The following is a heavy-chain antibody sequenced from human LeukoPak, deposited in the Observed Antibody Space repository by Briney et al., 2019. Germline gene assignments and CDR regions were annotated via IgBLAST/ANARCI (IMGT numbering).Heavy chain of an antibody. CDR2: ISGSGVST. Sequence: GGSLRLSCAASGFTFSSYAMNWVRQAPGKGLEWVSAISGSGVSTYYADSVKGRFTISRDNSKNTLYLQMNSLRAEDTAVYYCAKSLRFGEYTNLPFDYWGQGTLVTVSS. CDR3: AKSLRFGEYTNLPFDY. V-gene: IGHV3-23*01. CDR1: GFTFSSYA. J-gene: IGHJ4*02. D-gene: IGHD3-10*01.